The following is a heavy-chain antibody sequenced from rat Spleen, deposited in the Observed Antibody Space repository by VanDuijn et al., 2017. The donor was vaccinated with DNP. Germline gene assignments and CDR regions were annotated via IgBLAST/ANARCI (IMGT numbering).Heavy chain of an antibody. J-gene: IGHJ2*01. CDR1: GFTFRDYY. CDR2: MSPTTRSS. V-gene: IGHV5-25*01. CDR3: ARPDY. Sequence: EVQLVESGADLVQPGGSLKLSCAASGFTFRDYYMAWVRQAPRKGLEWVACMSPTTRSSYYRDSVRGRFTVSRDDATSTLYLQMDSLRSEDTAIYYCARPDYWGQGVMVTVSS.